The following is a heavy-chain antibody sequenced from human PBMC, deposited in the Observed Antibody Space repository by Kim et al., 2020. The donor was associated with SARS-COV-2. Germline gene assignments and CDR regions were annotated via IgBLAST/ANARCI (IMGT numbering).Heavy chain of an antibody. CDR2: ISGSGGST. J-gene: IGHJ1*01. Sequence: GGSLRLSCAASGITFSSYAMSWVRQAPGKGLEWVSTISGSGGSTYYADSMKGRFTISRDNPKNTLYLQMNSLRADDTAVYYCAKGSSWYVEYFQHWGQGTLVSVSS. V-gene: IGHV3-23*01. CDR3: AKGSSWYVEYFQH. CDR1: GITFSSYA. D-gene: IGHD6-13*01.